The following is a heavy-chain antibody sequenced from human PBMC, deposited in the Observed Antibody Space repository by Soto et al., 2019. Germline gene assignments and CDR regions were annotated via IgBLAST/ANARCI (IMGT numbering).Heavy chain of an antibody. CDR3: AKGRRPSMVFGPDY. D-gene: IGHD3-10*01. V-gene: IGHV3-23*01. CDR1: GFTFSSYA. Sequence: EVQLLESGGGLVQPGGSLRLSCAASGFTFSSYAMSWVRQAPGKGLEWVSAISGSGGSTYYADSVKGRFTISRDNSKNALYLQMNSLRAEDTAVYYCAKGRRPSMVFGPDYWGQGTLVTVSS. J-gene: IGHJ4*02. CDR2: ISGSGGST.